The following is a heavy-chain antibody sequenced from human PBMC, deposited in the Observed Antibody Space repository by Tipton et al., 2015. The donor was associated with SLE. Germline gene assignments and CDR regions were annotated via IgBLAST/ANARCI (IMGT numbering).Heavy chain of an antibody. CDR1: GGSISSGGYY. CDR3: ARATDWNLSPDV. D-gene: IGHD1-7*01. V-gene: IGHV4-31*03. CDR2: IYYSGNT. Sequence: TLSLTCTVSGGSISSGGYYWTWIRQLPGKGLEWIGYIYYSGNTYCNPSLGSRLTISVDTSKDQFSLRLTSVTAADTAVYYCARATDWNLSPDVWGKGTTVTVSS. J-gene: IGHJ6*04.